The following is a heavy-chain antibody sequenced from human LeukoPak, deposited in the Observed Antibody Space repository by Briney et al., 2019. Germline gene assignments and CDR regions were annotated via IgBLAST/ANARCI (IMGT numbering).Heavy chain of an antibody. CDR2: VYYSGST. D-gene: IGHD1-26*01. CDR3: ARPRGESSGSYFDAFDI. Sequence: SETLSLTCTVSGGSISSSSYYWGWIRQPPGKGREGIGSVYYSGSTYYNPSLRSRVTISVDTSKNQFSLKLSSVTAADTAVYYCARPRGESSGSYFDAFDIWGQGTMVTVSS. J-gene: IGHJ3*02. CDR1: GGSISSSSYY. V-gene: IGHV4-39*01.